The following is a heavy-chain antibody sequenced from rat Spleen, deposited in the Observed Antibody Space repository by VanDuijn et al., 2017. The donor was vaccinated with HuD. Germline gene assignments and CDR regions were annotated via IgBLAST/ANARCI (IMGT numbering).Heavy chain of an antibody. Sequence: EVQLVESGGGLVQPGRSMKLSCAASGFTFSNYEMACVRQAPTKGLGGGASISYDGSSTYYRDSVTGLYTISRDTAKSSLYLQMDSLRSEDTTTYYCTTLMGITFDYWGQGVMVTVSS. D-gene: IGHD1-9*01. J-gene: IGHJ2*01. CDR2: ISYDGSST. CDR3: TTLMGITFDY. CDR1: GFTFSNYE. V-gene: IGHV5-20*01.